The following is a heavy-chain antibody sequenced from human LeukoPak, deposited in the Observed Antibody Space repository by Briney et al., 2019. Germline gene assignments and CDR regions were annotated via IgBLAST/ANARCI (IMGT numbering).Heavy chain of an antibody. CDR2: ISDDGRHN. CDR1: GFTFSSYV. Sequence: GGSLRLSCAASGFTFSSYVMSWVRQAPGKGLEWVAVISDDGRHNYYADSVKGRFTISRDNSKSTLYLQMNSLRDDDSAAYFCARVYLERLTAGYFDHWGQGTQVTVSP. J-gene: IGHJ4*02. D-gene: IGHD2-8*01. V-gene: IGHV3-30*03. CDR3: ARVYLERLTAGYFDH.